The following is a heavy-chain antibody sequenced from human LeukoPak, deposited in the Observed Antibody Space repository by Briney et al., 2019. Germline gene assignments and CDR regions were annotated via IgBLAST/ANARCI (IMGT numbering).Heavy chain of an antibody. CDR3: VREITRATTYFDS. D-gene: IGHD1-26*01. Sequence: ASVKVSCKASGYTFTGYYIHWVRQAPGQGLEWMGRINPNNGDTNYAQKFPGGVTLTRDTSIGTAYMELSSLRSDDTAMYYCVREITRATTYFDSWGQGTLVTVSS. CDR2: INPNNGDT. V-gene: IGHV1-2*06. CDR1: GYTFTGYY. J-gene: IGHJ4*02.